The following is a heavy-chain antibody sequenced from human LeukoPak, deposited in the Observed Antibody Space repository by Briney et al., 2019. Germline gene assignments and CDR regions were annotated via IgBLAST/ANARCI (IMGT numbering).Heavy chain of an antibody. Sequence: SETLSLTCAVSGGSFSGYFWSWIRQPPGKGLEYIGHISRIGTTTYNPSLKSRVTISLDISESQFSLRLSSVTAADTAVYFCARVLVYCDSNICYDYFDPWGQGTLVTVSS. D-gene: IGHD2-2*01. V-gene: IGHV4-34*01. CDR1: GGSFSGYF. J-gene: IGHJ5*02. CDR3: ARVLVYCDSNICYDYFDP. CDR2: ISRIGTT.